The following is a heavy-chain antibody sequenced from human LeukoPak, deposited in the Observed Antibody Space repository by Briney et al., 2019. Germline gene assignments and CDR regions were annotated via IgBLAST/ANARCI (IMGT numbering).Heavy chain of an antibody. CDR1: GYTFTGYY. D-gene: IGHD6-13*01. CDR3: AKMKRGEYSSSWYER. J-gene: IGHJ5*02. Sequence: ASVKVSCKASGYTFTGYYMHWVRQAPGQGLEWMGWINPNSGGTNYAQKFQGRVTMTRDTSISTAYMELSRLRSDDTAVYYCAKMKRGEYSSSWYERWGQGTLVTVSS. V-gene: IGHV1-2*02. CDR2: INPNSGGT.